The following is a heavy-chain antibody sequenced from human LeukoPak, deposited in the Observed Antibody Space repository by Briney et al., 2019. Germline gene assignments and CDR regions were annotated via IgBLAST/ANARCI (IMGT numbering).Heavy chain of an antibody. V-gene: IGHV3-72*01. J-gene: IGHJ3*02. Sequence: PGGSLRLSCAASGLTFGDDYVDWVRQAPGKGLEWVGRARNKANSYSTEYAASVKGRFIISRDDSKNSLYLQMNSLKTEDTAVYYCTRDHADIWGRGTMVTVSS. CDR3: TRDHADI. CDR2: ARNKANSYST. CDR1: GLTFGDDY.